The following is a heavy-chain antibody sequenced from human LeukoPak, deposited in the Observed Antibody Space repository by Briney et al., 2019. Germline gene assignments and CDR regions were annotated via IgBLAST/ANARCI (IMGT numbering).Heavy chain of an antibody. J-gene: IGHJ3*02. CDR2: INHSGST. D-gene: IGHD2-2*01. CDR3: ARARYCSSTSCPDAFDI. CDR1: GGSFSGYY. Sequence: SETLSLTCAVYGGSFSGYYWSWLRQPPGKGLEWIGEINHSGSTNYNPSLKSRVTISVDTSKNQFSLKLSSVTAAGTAVYYCARARYCSSTSCPDAFDIWGQGTMVTVSS. V-gene: IGHV4-34*01.